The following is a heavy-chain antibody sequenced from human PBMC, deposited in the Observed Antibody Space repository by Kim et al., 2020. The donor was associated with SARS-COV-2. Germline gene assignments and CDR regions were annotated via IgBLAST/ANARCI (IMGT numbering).Heavy chain of an antibody. CDR3: VRVGLCSGGDCYSPLDN. D-gene: IGHD2-15*01. CDR1: GFNFSGHS. Sequence: GGSLRLSCAASGFNFSGHSMHWVRHAPGKGLDWVAIVSSDGGKTYYADSVKGRFTISRDNSKNTLSLQMNSLRVEETAVYYCVRVGLCSGGDCYSPLDNWGEGALVTVSS. V-gene: IGHV3-30*04. J-gene: IGHJ4*02. CDR2: VSSDGGKT.